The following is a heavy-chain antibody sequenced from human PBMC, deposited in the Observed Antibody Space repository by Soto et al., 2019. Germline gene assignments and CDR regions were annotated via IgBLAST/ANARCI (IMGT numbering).Heavy chain of an antibody. Sequence: QVQLVQSGAEVKKPGSSVKVSCKASGGTFSSYAISWVRQAPGQGLEWMGGIIPIFGTANYAQKFQGRVTITADESTSTAYMELSSLRSEDTPVYYCVSVDRDRGYFDYWGQGTLVTVSS. CDR1: GGTFSSYA. CDR3: VSVDRDRGYFDY. CDR2: IIPIFGTA. V-gene: IGHV1-69*01. D-gene: IGHD5-12*01. J-gene: IGHJ4*02.